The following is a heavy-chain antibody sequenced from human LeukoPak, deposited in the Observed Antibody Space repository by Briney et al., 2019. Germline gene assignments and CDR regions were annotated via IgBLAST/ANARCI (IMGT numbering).Heavy chain of an antibody. D-gene: IGHD5-24*01. CDR1: GYTFTGYY. J-gene: IGHJ4*02. CDR2: INPNSGGT. Sequence: WASVTVSCKASGYTFTGYYMHWVRQAPGQGLEWMGWINPNSGGTNYAQKFQGRVTMTRDTSISTAYMELSRLRSDDTAVYYCARARDGYNYGADYWGQGTLVTVSS. V-gene: IGHV1-2*02. CDR3: ARARDGYNYGADY.